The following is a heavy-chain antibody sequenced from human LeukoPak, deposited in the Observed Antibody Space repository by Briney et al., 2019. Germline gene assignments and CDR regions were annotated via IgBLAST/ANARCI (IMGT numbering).Heavy chain of an antibody. J-gene: IGHJ4*02. CDR3: ARDSGEGATNFDY. V-gene: IGHV3-21*01. Sequence: GGSLRLSCAASGFTFSSHSMNWVRQAPGKGLEWVSSISSSSSYIYYADSVKGRFTISRDNAKNSLYLQMNSLRAEDTAVYYCARDSGEGATNFDYWGQGTLVTVSS. CDR2: ISSSSSYI. CDR1: GFTFSSHS. D-gene: IGHD1-26*01.